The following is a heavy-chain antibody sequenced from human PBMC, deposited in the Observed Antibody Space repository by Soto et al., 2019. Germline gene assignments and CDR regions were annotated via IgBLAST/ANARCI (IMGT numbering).Heavy chain of an antibody. CDR1: GFTFSSYA. CDR3: AKDPQGYYYYYGMDV. J-gene: IGHJ6*02. CDR2: ISGSGGST. V-gene: IGHV3-23*01. Sequence: EVQLLESGGGLVQPGGSLRLSCAASGFTFSSYAISWVRQAPGKGLEWVSAISGSGGSTYYADSVKGRFTISRDNSKNTLYLQMNSLRAEDTAVYYCAKDPQGYYYYYGMDVWGQGTTVTVSS.